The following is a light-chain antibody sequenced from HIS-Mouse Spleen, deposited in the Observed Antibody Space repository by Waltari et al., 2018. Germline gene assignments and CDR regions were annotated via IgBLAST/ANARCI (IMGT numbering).Light chain of an antibody. V-gene: IGLV2-11*01. CDR1: SSDVGGYNY. Sequence: CTGTSSDVGGYNYVSWYQQHPGKAPKLMIYDVSKRPSGVPDRFSGSKSGNTASLTISGLQAEDEADYYCCSYAGSYTGVFGTGTKVTVL. J-gene: IGLJ1*01. CDR2: DVS. CDR3: CSYAGSYTGV.